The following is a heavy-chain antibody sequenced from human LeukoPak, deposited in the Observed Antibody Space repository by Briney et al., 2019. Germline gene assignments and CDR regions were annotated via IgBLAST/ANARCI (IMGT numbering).Heavy chain of an antibody. CDR3: ARGGGSESEAFDI. J-gene: IGHJ3*02. CDR1: GYTFTGYY. D-gene: IGHD1-26*01. Sequence: RASVKLSCKASGYTFTGYYMHWVRQAPGQGLEWMGCISAYNSNTNYAQKLQGRVTMTTDTSTSTAYMELRSLRSDDTAVYYCARGGGSESEAFDIWGQGTMVTVSS. V-gene: IGHV1-18*04. CDR2: ISAYNSNT.